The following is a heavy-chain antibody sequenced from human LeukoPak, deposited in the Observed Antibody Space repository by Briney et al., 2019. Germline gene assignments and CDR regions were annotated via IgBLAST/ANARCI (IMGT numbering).Heavy chain of an antibody. D-gene: IGHD3-22*01. CDR1: GGTFSSYA. Sequence: SVKVSCKASGGTFSSYAISWVRQAPGQGLEWMGGIIPIFGTANYAQKFQGRVTITADESTSTAYMELSSLRSEDTAVYYCASSQTNYYDSSGYYDFDYWGQGTLVTVSS. J-gene: IGHJ4*02. CDR2: IIPIFGTA. V-gene: IGHV1-69*01. CDR3: ASSQTNYYDSSGYYDFDY.